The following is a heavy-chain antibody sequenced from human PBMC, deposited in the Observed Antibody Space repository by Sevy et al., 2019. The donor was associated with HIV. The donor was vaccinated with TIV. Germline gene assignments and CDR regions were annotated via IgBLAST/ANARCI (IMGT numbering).Heavy chain of an antibody. CDR1: GGSISSGGYS. D-gene: IGHD3-22*01. Sequence: SETLSLTCAVSGGSISSGGYSWSWIRQPPGKGLEWIGYIYHSGSTYYNPSLKSRVTISVDRSKNQFSLKLSSVTAADTAVYYCARDGGTSSDYWFDYWGQGTLVTVSS. V-gene: IGHV4-30-2*01. J-gene: IGHJ4*02. CDR3: ARDGGTSSDYWFDY. CDR2: IYHSGST.